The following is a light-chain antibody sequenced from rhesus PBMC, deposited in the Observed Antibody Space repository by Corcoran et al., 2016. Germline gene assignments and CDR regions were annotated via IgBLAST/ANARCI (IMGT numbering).Light chain of an antibody. CDR3: QQYNSLPLT. J-gene: IGKJ4*01. Sequence: DIQMTQSPSSLSASVGDRVTITCRASQAISTFLNWYQQKPGKAPKLLIYSTDSLESGVPSRFSGSGFGTEFTLTISSLQPEDFTTYYWQQYNSLPLTFGGGTKVEIK. CDR1: QAISTF. V-gene: IGKV1-32*01. CDR2: STD.